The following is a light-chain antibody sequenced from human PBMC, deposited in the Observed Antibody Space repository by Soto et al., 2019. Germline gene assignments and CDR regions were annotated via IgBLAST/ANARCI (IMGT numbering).Light chain of an antibody. CDR3: QQYADSPLLS. CDR1: RSVGSNY. Sequence: VVLTQSPGTLSLSPGERATLSCRASRSVGSNYLAWYQQKPGQAPSLLISGTSRRATGIPDRFSGSGSGTDFTLTISRLEPEDFAVYYCQQYADSPLLSFGGGTRLEI. J-gene: IGKJ4*01. V-gene: IGKV3-20*01. CDR2: GTS.